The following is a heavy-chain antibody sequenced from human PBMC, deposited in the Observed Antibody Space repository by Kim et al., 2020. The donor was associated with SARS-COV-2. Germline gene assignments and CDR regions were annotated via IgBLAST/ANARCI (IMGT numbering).Heavy chain of an antibody. V-gene: IGHV1-2*02. D-gene: IGHD2-2*01. CDR2: INPNSGGT. CDR1: GYTFTGYY. Sequence: ASVKVSCKASGYTFTGYYMHWVRQAPGQGLEWMGWINPNSGGTNYAQKFQGRVTMTRDTSISTAYMELSRLRSDDTAVYYCARKGFVDCSSTSCHHMNWFDPWGQGTLVTVSS. J-gene: IGHJ5*02. CDR3: ARKGFVDCSSTSCHHMNWFDP.